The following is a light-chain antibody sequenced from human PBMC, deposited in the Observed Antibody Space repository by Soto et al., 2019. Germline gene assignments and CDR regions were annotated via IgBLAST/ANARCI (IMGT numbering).Light chain of an antibody. Sequence: QSALTQPASLSGSPGQSISISCTGTSSDVGRYNDVSWYQQHPGKAPKLIIFEVSNRPSGVSYRFSGSKSGITASLTISGLEAEDEADYYCSSYTSSTTLWVFGGGTKLTVL. CDR3: SSYTSSTTLWV. CDR1: SSDVGRYND. J-gene: IGLJ3*02. V-gene: IGLV2-14*01. CDR2: EVS.